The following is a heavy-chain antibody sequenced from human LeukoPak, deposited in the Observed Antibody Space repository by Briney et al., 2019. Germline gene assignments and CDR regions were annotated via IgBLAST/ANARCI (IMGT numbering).Heavy chain of an antibody. D-gene: IGHD4-23*01. CDR1: GYSLSSGYY. J-gene: IGHJ3*02. CDR2: IYHSGST. V-gene: IGHV4-38-2*01. CDR3: ARVDYRGNIHNDAFDI. Sequence: PSETLSLTCAVSGYSLSSGYYWGCIRHPPGKGLEWIGSIYHSGSTYYNPSLKSRVTISVDTSKNHFSLKLSSVTAADTAVYYCARVDYRGNIHNDAFDIWGQGTMVTVSS.